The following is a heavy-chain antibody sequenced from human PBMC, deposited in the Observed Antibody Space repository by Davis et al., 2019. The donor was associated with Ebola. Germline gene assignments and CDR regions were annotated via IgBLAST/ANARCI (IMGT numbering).Heavy chain of an antibody. CDR1: GFTFDDYA. Sequence: SLKISCAASGFTFDDYAMHWVRQAPGKGLEWVSGISWNSGSIGYADSVKGRFTISRDNAKNSLYLQMNSLRAEDTALYYCAKDFGAAAGFDIWGQGTMVTVSS. J-gene: IGHJ3*02. D-gene: IGHD6-13*01. V-gene: IGHV3-9*01. CDR2: ISWNSGSI. CDR3: AKDFGAAAGFDI.